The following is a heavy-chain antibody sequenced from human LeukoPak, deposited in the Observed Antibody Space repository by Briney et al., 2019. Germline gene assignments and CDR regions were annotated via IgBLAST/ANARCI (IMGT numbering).Heavy chain of an antibody. CDR2: IFYSGST. CDR3: ARQASWLPYFDL. Sequence: SETLSLTCTVSDGSISGYYWSWIRQPPGKGLEWIGYIFYSGSTNYNPSLKSRVTISVDTSENQFSLNLRSVTAVDTAVYFCARQASWLPYFDLWGRGTLVTVSS. V-gene: IGHV4-59*08. D-gene: IGHD6-13*01. CDR1: DGSISGYY. J-gene: IGHJ2*01.